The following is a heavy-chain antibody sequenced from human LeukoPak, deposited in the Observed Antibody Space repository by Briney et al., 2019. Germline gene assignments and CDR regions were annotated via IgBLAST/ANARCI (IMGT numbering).Heavy chain of an antibody. CDR2: ISYDGSNK. Sequence: GGSLRLSCAASGFTFSSYTMHWVRQAPGKGLEWVAVISYDGSNKYYADSVKGRFTISRDNSKNTLYLQMNSLRAEDTVVYYCAKSSSSTYYFDYWGQGTLVTVSS. CDR3: AKSSSSTYYFDY. J-gene: IGHJ4*02. V-gene: IGHV3-30-3*01. CDR1: GFTFSSYT. D-gene: IGHD6-6*01.